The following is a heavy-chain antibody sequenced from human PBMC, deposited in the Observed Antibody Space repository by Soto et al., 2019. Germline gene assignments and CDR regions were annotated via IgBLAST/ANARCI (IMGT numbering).Heavy chain of an antibody. J-gene: IGHJ5*02. CDR2: IYYSGST. CDR3: ARDVLLPNYPEPYNWFDP. Sequence: SETLSLTCTVSGGSISSGGYYWSWIRQHPGKGLEWIGYIYYSGSTYYNPSLKSRVTISVDTSKNQFSLKLSSVTAADTAVYYCARDVLLPNYPEPYNWFDPWGQGTLVTVSS. V-gene: IGHV4-31*03. D-gene: IGHD1-7*01. CDR1: GGSISSGGYY.